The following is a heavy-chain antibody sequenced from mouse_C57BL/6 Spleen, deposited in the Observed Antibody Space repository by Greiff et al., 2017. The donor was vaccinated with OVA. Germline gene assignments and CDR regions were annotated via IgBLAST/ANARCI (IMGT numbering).Heavy chain of an antibody. CDR3: ATGEALYSNHPYWYFDV. V-gene: IGHV5-17*01. Sequence: EVKLMESGGGLVKSGGSLKLSCAASGFTFSDYGMHWVRQAPEKGLEWVAYISSGSSTIYYADTVKGRFTISRDNAKNTLYLQMSSLRSEDTAMYYCATGEALYSNHPYWYFDVWGTGTTVTVAS. D-gene: IGHD2-5*01. CDR2: ISSGSSTI. J-gene: IGHJ1*03. CDR1: GFTFSDYG.